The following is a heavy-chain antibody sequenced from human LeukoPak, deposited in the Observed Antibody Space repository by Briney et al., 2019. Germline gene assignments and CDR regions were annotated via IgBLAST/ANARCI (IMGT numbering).Heavy chain of an antibody. CDR2: ISSSGSTK. Sequence: PGGSLRLSCAASGFTFSSYEMNWVRQAPGKGLECVSYISSSGSTKRYADSVKGRFTISRDNAKNSLYLEMNSLRVEDTAVYYCAREDTEDAFDIWSQGTMVTVPS. J-gene: IGHJ3*02. CDR3: AREDTEDAFDI. CDR1: GFTFSSYE. V-gene: IGHV3-48*03.